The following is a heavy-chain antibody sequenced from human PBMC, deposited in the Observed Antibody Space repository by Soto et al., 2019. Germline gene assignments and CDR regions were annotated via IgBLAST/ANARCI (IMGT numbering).Heavy chain of an antibody. CDR3: AREMVRGVGSDY. CDR1: GYSFTSYG. Sequence: QVQLVESGAEVKKPGASVKVSCKASGYSFTSYGISWVRQAPGQGLEWMGWISTYNGNTKYAQKLQGRVTMTTDTSTSTAYMELRSLTSDDTAVFYCAREMVRGVGSDYWGQGTLVTVSS. V-gene: IGHV1-18*01. D-gene: IGHD3-10*01. CDR2: ISTYNGNT. J-gene: IGHJ4*02.